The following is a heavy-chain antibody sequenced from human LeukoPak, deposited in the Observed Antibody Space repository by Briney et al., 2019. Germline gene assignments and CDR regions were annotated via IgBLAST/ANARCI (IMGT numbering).Heavy chain of an antibody. V-gene: IGHV4-59*08. CDR3: ARADNTGWSSLDS. D-gene: IGHD6-19*01. CDR2: VYYTGSI. Sequence: PSETLSLTCTVSSGSISNYYWSWIRQPPGKGLEWIGYVYYTGSISYNPSLKSRVTMSVDMSKNQFSLTLSSVTATDTAIYYCARADNTGWSSLDSWGQGTLVIVSS. CDR1: SGSISNYY. J-gene: IGHJ4*02.